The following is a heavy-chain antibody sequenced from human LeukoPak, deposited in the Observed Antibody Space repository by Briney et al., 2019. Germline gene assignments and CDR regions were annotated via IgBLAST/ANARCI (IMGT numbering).Heavy chain of an antibody. CDR1: GGSISSYY. D-gene: IGHD6-19*01. CDR3: ARGSLAVAQPFAFDI. Sequence: SETLSLTCTVSGGSISSYYWSWIRQPAGKGLEWIGRIYTSGSTNYNPSLKSRVTMSVDTSKNQFSLKLSSVTAADPAVYYCARGSLAVAQPFAFDIWGQGTMVTVSS. J-gene: IGHJ3*02. CDR2: IYTSGST. V-gene: IGHV4-4*07.